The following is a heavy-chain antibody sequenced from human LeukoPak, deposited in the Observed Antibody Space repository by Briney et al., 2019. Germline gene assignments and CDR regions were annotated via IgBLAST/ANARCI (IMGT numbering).Heavy chain of an antibody. CDR2: INWNGGST. CDR1: GFTFDDYG. CDR3: ARGSDYDDAPDYMDV. Sequence: GGSLRLSCAASGFTFDDYGMSWVRQAPGKGLEWVSGINWNGGSTGYADSVKGRFTISRDNAKNSLYLQMNSLRAEDTAVYYCARGSDYDDAPDYMDVWGKGTTVTVSS. V-gene: IGHV3-20*04. D-gene: IGHD4-17*01. J-gene: IGHJ6*03.